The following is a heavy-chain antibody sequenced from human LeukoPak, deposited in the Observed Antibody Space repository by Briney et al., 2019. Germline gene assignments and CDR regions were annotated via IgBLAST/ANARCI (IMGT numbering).Heavy chain of an antibody. CDR3: ARVLMPRDSSGYSYPGGFDY. Sequence: GGSLRLSCAASGFTFSSYSMNWVRQAPGKGLEWVSSISSSSSYIYYADSVKGRFTISRDNAKNSLYLQMNSLRAGDTAVYYCARVLMPRDSSGYSYPGGFDYWGQGTLVTVSS. J-gene: IGHJ4*02. CDR1: GFTFSSYS. V-gene: IGHV3-21*01. D-gene: IGHD3-22*01. CDR2: ISSSSSYI.